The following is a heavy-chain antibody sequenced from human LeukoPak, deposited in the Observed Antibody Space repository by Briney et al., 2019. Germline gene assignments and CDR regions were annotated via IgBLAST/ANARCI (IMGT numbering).Heavy chain of an antibody. V-gene: IGHV4-59*01. CDR2: IYYSGST. CDR3: ARDPYYYDSSGSKGLDY. Sequence: SETLSLTCAVYGGSFSGYYWSWIRQPPGKGLEWIGYIYYSGSTNYNPSLKSRVTISVDTSKNQFSLKLSSVTAADTAVYYCARDPYYYDSSGSKGLDYWGQGTLVTVSS. CDR1: GGSFSGYY. J-gene: IGHJ4*02. D-gene: IGHD3-22*01.